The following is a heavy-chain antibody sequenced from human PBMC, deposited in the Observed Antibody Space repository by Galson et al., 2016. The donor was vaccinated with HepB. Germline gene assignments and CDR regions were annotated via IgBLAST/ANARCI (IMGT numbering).Heavy chain of an antibody. Sequence: SLRLSCAASGFFFSNFVMTWVRQAPGKGLEWVPDISDNTAGTKYADSVKGRFTISRDNSKNTVYLQMNSLRGEDTALYYCAKRMSYSYYYAMDIWGQGTTVTVSS. CDR1: GFFFSNFV. J-gene: IGHJ6*02. D-gene: IGHD2-15*01. CDR3: AKRMSYSYYYAMDI. CDR2: ISDNTAGT. V-gene: IGHV3-23*01.